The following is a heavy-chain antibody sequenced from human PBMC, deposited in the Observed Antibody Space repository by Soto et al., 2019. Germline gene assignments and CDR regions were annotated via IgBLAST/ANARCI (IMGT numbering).Heavy chain of an antibody. J-gene: IGHJ4*02. V-gene: IGHV4-31*03. CDR2: IYNTEST. Sequence: QVQLQESGPGLVKPSQTLSLTCTVSGGSISSGGYYWTWIRQHPGKGLEWIGYIYNTESTNYNPSLKSRVTRSIDTSESQFSLKLSSVTVADTAVYYCARSDSSGKTRYYFDYWGQGTLVTVSS. CDR1: GGSISSGGYY. D-gene: IGHD3-22*01. CDR3: ARSDSSGKTRYYFDY.